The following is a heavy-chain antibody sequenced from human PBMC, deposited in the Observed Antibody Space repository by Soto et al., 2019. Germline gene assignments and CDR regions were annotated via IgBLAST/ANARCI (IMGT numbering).Heavy chain of an antibody. CDR2: VSPSGTT. Sequence: QVQLQESGPGLVKPSQTLSLTCTVSGDSISVGYYWSWIRQHPGEGLEWIGYVSPSGTTYYNPSLKSRVSISTDRSKNQFSLEVSSVTAADTAVYYCARDRGSYGMDVWGQGTTVTVSS. CDR1: GDSISVGYY. J-gene: IGHJ6*02. CDR3: ARDRGSYGMDV. V-gene: IGHV4-31*03.